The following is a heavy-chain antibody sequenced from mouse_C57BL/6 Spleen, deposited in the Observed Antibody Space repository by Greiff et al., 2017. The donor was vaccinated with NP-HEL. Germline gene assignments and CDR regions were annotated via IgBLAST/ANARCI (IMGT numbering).Heavy chain of an antibody. CDR1: GYSITSGYY. Sequence: EVQLEESGPGLVKPSQSLSLTCSVTGYSITSGYYWNWIRQFPGNKLEWMGYISYDGSNNYNPSLKNRISITRDTSKNQFFLKLNSVTTEDTATYYCARRVPKEYFDVWGPGTTVTVSS. V-gene: IGHV3-6*01. J-gene: IGHJ1*01. CDR2: ISYDGSN. CDR3: ARRVPKEYFDV.